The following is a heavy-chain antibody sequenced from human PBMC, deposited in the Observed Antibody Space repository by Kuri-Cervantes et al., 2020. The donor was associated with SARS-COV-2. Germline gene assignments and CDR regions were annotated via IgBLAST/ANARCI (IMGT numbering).Heavy chain of an antibody. V-gene: IGHV4-4*08. Sequence: SETLSLTCTVSGGSIYSYYWSWIRQSPGKGLEWIGFVYSSGTTNYNPSLKSRVTISVDTSKNQFSLKLSSVTAADTAVYYCARGYSSSWHYYYYGMDVWGQGTTVTVSS. J-gene: IGHJ6*02. CDR2: VYSSGTT. D-gene: IGHD6-13*01. CDR3: ARGYSSSWHYYYYGMDV. CDR1: GGSIYSYY.